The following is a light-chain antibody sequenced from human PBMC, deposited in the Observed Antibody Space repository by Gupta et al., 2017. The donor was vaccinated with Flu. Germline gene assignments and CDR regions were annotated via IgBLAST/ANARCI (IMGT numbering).Light chain of an antibody. V-gene: IGLV3-25*02. Sequence: SYELTQPPSVSVSPGQTARITCSRDALSKQYAYWYQQKPGQAPVLVMYKDSERPSGIPERFSGSSSGTIVTLTISGVLAEDEADYYCQSADGSGPYVFGTGTRVTVL. CDR2: KDS. CDR1: ALSKQY. CDR3: QSADGSGPYV. J-gene: IGLJ1*01.